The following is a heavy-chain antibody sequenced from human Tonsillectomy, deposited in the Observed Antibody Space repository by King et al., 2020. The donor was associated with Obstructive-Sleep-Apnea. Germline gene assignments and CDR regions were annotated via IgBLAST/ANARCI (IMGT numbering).Heavy chain of an antibody. D-gene: IGHD3-3*01. J-gene: IGHJ4*02. CDR2: NNPNSDGT. V-gene: IGHV1-2*02. Sequence: VQLVQSGAEVKKPGASVKVSCNASGYTFTGHYMHWVRQAPGKGLEWMGLNNPNSDGTNYARKFQGRVTMTRDTSISTAYMELSRLRSDDTAVYYCAREITIFGVVAMSEAFDYWGQGTLVTVSS. CDR1: GYTFTGHY. CDR3: AREITIFGVVAMSEAFDY.